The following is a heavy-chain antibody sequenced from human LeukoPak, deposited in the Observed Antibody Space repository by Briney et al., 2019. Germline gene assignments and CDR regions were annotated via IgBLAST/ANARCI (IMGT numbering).Heavy chain of an antibody. CDR3: AKEEDSTGYCDY. D-gene: IGHD3-22*01. CDR2: IIPIFGTA. J-gene: IGHJ4*02. Sequence: GSSVKVSCKASGGTFSSYAISWVRQAPGQGLEWMGGIIPIFGTANYAQKFQGRVTITADKSTSTVFMELSSLRSEDTAMYYCAKEEDSTGYCDYWGQGTLVTVSS. V-gene: IGHV1-69*06. CDR1: GGTFSSYA.